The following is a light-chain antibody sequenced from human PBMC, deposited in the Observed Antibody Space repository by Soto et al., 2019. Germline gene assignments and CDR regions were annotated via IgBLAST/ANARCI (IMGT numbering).Light chain of an antibody. CDR1: SSDVGGYNY. V-gene: IGLV2-14*01. Sequence: QSALTQPASVSGSPGQSITISCNGTSSDVGGYNYVSWYQQHPGNAPKLMIYDVSNRPSGVSNRFSGSKSGNTASLTISGLQAEDEADYYCRSYTSSSTLDVVVGGGTKLTVL. CDR3: RSYTSSSTLDVV. J-gene: IGLJ2*01. CDR2: DVS.